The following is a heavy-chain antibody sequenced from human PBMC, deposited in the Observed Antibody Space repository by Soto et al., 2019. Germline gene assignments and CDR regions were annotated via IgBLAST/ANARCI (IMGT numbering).Heavy chain of an antibody. CDR2: IDPSDSYT. V-gene: IGHV5-10-1*01. D-gene: IGHD1-26*01. Sequence: VGSLKISCSGSGYSFTSYWISWVRQMPGKGLEWMGRIDPSDSYTNYSPSFQGHVAISADKSISTAYLQWSSLKASDTAMYYCASLPRMVGASYGMDVWGQGTTVTVSS. CDR3: ASLPRMVGASYGMDV. CDR1: GYSFTSYW. J-gene: IGHJ6*02.